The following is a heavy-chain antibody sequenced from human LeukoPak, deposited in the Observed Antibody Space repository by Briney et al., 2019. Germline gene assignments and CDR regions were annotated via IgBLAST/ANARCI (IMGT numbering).Heavy chain of an antibody. D-gene: IGHD6-6*01. CDR3: ARDSSSRL. V-gene: IGHV4-59*01. CDR2: IYYSGST. J-gene: IGHJ4*02. Sequence: SETLSLTCTVSGGAISSYYWSGIRQPPGKGLEWIGYIYYSGSTNYNPSLKSRVTISVDTSKNQFSLKLSSVTAADTAVYYCARDSSSRLWGQGTLVTVSS. CDR1: GGAISSYY.